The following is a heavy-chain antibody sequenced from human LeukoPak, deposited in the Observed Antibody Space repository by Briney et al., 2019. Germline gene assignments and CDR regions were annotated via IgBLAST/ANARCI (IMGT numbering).Heavy chain of an antibody. V-gene: IGHV4-4*09. Sequence: PSETLSLTCTVSGGSISGGYWSWIRQPPGRGLEWIGYVYTSGSTNYNPSLKSRVTISVDTSKSQFALKLSSVTAADTAVYYCARHVARYYYGSGSYSGKNWFDPWGQGTLVTVSS. J-gene: IGHJ5*02. CDR3: ARHVARYYYGSGSYSGKNWFDP. CDR2: VYTSGST. CDR1: GGSISGGY. D-gene: IGHD3-10*01.